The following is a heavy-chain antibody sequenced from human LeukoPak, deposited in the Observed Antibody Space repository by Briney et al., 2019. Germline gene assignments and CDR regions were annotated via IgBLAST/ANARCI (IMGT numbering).Heavy chain of an antibody. Sequence: ASVKVSCKASGYTFTSYGISWVRQAPGQGLEWMGWISAYNGNTNYAQKLQGRVTMTTDTSTSTAYMELSRLRSEDTAIYYCARIRDGYNDAYDLWGQGTVVTVPS. V-gene: IGHV1-18*01. J-gene: IGHJ3*01. CDR3: ARIRDGYNDAYDL. CDR1: GYTFTSYG. CDR2: ISAYNGNT. D-gene: IGHD5-24*01.